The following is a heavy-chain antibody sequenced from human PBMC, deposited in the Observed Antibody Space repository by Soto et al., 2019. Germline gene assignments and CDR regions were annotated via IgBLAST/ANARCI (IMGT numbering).Heavy chain of an antibody. CDR2: IYYRGST. CDR3: ARNIAAAGLNWFDP. J-gene: IGHJ5*02. Sequence: QLQLQESGPGLVKPSETLSLTCTVSGGSISSSSYYWGWIRQPPGKGLEWIGSIYYRGSTYYNPSLKSRVTIAVDTSKNQCSLKLSSVTAADTAVYYCARNIAAAGLNWFDPWGQGTLVTVSS. D-gene: IGHD6-13*01. V-gene: IGHV4-39*01. CDR1: GGSISSSSYY.